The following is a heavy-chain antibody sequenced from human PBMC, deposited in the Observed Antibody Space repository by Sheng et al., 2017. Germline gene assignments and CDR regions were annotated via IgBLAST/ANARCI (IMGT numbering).Heavy chain of an antibody. CDR1: GFTFSSYG. Sequence: QVQLVESGGGVVQPGGSLRLSCAASGFTFSSYGMHWVRQAPGKGLEWVAFIRYDGSNKYYADSVKGRFTISRDNSKNTLYLQMNSLRAEDTAVYYCAKGWWNYFDYWGQGNPGHRLL. J-gene: IGHJ4*02. D-gene: IGHD2-15*01. V-gene: IGHV3-30*02. CDR3: AKGWWNYFDY. CDR2: IRYDGSNK.